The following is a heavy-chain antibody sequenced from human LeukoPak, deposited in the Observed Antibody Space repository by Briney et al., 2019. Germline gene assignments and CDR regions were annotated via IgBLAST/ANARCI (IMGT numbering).Heavy chain of an antibody. D-gene: IGHD4/OR15-4a*01. V-gene: IGHV4-39*01. CDR2: IYYSGST. Sequence: SETLSLTCTVSGGSISSSSYYWGWIRQPPGKGLEWIGSIYYSGSTYYNPSHKSRVTISVDTSKNQFSLKLSSVTAADTAVYYCARLTSDYVDYWGQGTLVTVSS. CDR1: GGSISSSSYY. CDR3: ARLTSDYVDY. J-gene: IGHJ4*02.